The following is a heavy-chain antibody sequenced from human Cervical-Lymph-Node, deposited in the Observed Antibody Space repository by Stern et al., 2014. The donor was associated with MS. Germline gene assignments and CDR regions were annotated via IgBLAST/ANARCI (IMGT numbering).Heavy chain of an antibody. CDR3: ARDPRIAVAGTGGGFDP. D-gene: IGHD6-19*01. J-gene: IGHJ5*02. Sequence: QLVQSGTEVKKPGASVKVSCKSSGYTFSNYGISWVRQAPGQGLEWMGGVSGYNDNTNYVEKFQGRVTMTKDTSTSTAYMELRSLRSDDTAVYYCARDPRIAVAGTGGGFDPWGQGTLVTVSS. V-gene: IGHV1-18*01. CDR2: VSGYNDNT. CDR1: GYTFSNYG.